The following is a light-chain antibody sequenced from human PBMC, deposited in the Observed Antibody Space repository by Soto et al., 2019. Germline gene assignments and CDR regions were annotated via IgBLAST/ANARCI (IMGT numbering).Light chain of an antibody. CDR3: CSYAGSSTWV. Sequence: QSALTQPASVSGSPGQSITISCTGTSSDVGGYKYVSWYHQYPGKAPKLMIYEVSNRPSGVSDRFSGSKSGNTASLTISGLQAEDEGDYYCCSYAGSSTWVFGGGTKLTVL. CDR2: EVS. J-gene: IGLJ3*02. CDR1: SSDVGGYKY. V-gene: IGLV2-14*01.